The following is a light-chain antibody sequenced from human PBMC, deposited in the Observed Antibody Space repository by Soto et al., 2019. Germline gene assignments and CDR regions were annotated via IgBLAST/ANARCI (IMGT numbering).Light chain of an antibody. CDR1: QTFSSNY. CDR2: GAS. V-gene: IGKV3-20*01. CDR3: QQYGRSPPT. J-gene: IGKJ4*01. Sequence: EVVLTQSPGTLSLSPGERATLSCRASQTFSSNYLAWYQQKPGQAPRLLIYGASSRASGIPDRISGSGSGTDFTLTISRLEPEDFAVYYCQQYGRSPPTFGGGTKVEIK.